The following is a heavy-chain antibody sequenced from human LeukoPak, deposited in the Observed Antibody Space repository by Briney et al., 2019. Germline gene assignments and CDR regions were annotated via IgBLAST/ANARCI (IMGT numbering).Heavy chain of an antibody. D-gene: IGHD5-18*01. CDR3: ARGGGYSYFFDY. CDR2: IYHSGST. J-gene: IGHJ4*02. Sequence: SETLSLTCTVSGGSISSGGYYWSWIRQPPGKGLEWIGYIYHSGSTYYNSSLKSRVTISVDRSKNQFSLKLSSVTAADTAVYDCARGGGYSYFFDYWGQGTLVTVSS. V-gene: IGHV4-30-2*01. CDR1: GGSISSGGYY.